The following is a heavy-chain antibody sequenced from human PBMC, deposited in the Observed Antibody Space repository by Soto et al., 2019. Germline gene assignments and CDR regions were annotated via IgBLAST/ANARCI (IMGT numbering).Heavy chain of an antibody. D-gene: IGHD1-26*01. J-gene: IGHJ5*02. CDR1: GFNFDDHA. Sequence: EVQLVESGGGLAQPGWSRRLSCAASGFNFDDHAMHWVRQTPGKGLEWVSGISWNSVTINYADSIKGRFTISRDNAKRTLYLQMNNLRPADTAMYFCVRSSGSQPRAGWFDPWGQVTLVTVS. CDR2: ISWNSVTI. CDR3: VRSSGSQPRAGWFDP. V-gene: IGHV3-9*01.